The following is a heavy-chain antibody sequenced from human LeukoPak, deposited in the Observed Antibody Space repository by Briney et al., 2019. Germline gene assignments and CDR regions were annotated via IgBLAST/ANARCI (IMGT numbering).Heavy chain of an antibody. D-gene: IGHD5-18*01. CDR2: ISAYNGNT. CDR3: ARHNSYGYPYYFDY. J-gene: IGHJ4*02. Sequence: GASVKVSCKASGYTFTSYGISWVRQAPEQGLEWMGWISAYNGNTYYAQKLQGRVTMTTDTSTSTAYMELRSLRSDDTAVYYCARHNSYGYPYYFDYWGQGTLVTVSS. CDR1: GYTFTSYG. V-gene: IGHV1-18*01.